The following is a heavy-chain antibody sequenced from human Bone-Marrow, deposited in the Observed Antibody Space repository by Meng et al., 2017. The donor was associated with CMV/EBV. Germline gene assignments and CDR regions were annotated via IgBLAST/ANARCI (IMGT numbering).Heavy chain of an antibody. CDR1: GGTSNTYA. Sequence: QVQLVQSGAEGKKPGSSVKVSCKSSGGTSNTYAINWGRQAPGQGLEWMGRIIPVVGIAIYAQKFQGRVIITADKSTSTAYMELSSLRSEDTAMYYCTRNGFPEGGYYFDYWGQGTLVTVSS. CDR3: TRNGFPEGGYYFDY. J-gene: IGHJ4*02. D-gene: IGHD2-15*01. CDR2: IIPVVGIA. V-gene: IGHV1-69*02.